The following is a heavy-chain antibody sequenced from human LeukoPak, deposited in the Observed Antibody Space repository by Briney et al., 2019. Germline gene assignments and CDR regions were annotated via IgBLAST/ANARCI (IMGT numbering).Heavy chain of an antibody. CDR3: ARELIGGYYDSSGYNFDY. CDR1: GYTFTGYY. Sequence: ASVKVSYKASGYTFTGYYMHWVRQAPGQGLEWMGWINPNSGGTNYAQKFQGRVTMTRDTSISTAYMELSRLRSDDTAVYYCARELIGGYYDSSGYNFDYWGQGTLVTVSS. V-gene: IGHV1-2*02. D-gene: IGHD3-22*01. J-gene: IGHJ4*02. CDR2: INPNSGGT.